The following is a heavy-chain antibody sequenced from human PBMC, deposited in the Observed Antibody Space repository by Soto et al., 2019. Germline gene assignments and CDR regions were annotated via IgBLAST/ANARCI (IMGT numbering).Heavy chain of an antibody. Sequence: QVQLVQSGAEVKKPGASVKVSCKASGYTFTSYDINWVRQATGQGLKWMGWMNPNSGNTGYAQKFQGRVTMTRNTSISTAYMELSSLRSEDTAVYYCARVDYGDFIANWYFDLWGRGTLVTVSS. J-gene: IGHJ2*01. CDR3: ARVDYGDFIANWYFDL. CDR2: MNPNSGNT. V-gene: IGHV1-8*01. D-gene: IGHD4-17*01. CDR1: GYTFTSYD.